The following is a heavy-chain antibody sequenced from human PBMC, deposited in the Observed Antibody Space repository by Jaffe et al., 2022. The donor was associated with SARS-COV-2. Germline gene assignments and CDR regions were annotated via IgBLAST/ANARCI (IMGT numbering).Heavy chain of an antibody. CDR3: AKFGRETRGKFFGY. Sequence: EVQLVESGGGLVQPGGSLRLSCTASGFTFNSYWMSWVRQAPGKGLEWVANIKEDGSNKNYVDSVKGRFTISRDNVKSSLYLQMNSLRVDDTAVYYCAKFGRETRGKFFGYWGQGTLVTVSS. D-gene: IGHD2-8*02. CDR2: IKEDGSNK. V-gene: IGHV3-7*03. J-gene: IGHJ4*02. CDR1: GFTFNSYW.